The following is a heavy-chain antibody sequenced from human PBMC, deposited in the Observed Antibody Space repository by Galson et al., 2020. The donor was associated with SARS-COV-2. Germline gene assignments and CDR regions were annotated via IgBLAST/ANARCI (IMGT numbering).Heavy chain of an antibody. D-gene: IGHD2-21*01. Sequence: GGSLRLSCAASGFTFSSYAMHWVRQAPGKGLEWVAVISYDGSNKYYADSVKGRFTISRDNSKNTLYLQMNSLRAEDTAVYYCARSWGGGYSLYFDYWGQGTLVTVSS. J-gene: IGHJ4*02. V-gene: IGHV3-30*01. CDR2: ISYDGSNK. CDR3: ARSWGGGYSLYFDY. CDR1: GFTFSSYA.